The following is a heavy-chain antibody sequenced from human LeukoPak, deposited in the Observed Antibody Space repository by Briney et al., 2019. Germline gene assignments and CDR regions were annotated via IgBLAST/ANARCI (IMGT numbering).Heavy chain of an antibody. CDR1: GFTFSSYA. Sequence: PGGSLRLSCAASGFTFSSYAMSWVRQAPGKGLEWVSAISGSGGSTYYADSVKGRFTISRDNAKNSLYLQMNSLRAEDTAVYYCARDGGCSSTSCFDYWGQGTLVTVSS. CDR2: ISGSGGST. V-gene: IGHV3-23*01. J-gene: IGHJ4*02. D-gene: IGHD2-2*01. CDR3: ARDGGCSSTSCFDY.